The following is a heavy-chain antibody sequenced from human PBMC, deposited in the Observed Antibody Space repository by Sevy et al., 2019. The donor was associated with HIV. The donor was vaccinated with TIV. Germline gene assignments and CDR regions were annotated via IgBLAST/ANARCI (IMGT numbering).Heavy chain of an antibody. CDR3: TEEDYYYGMDV. V-gene: IGHV3-74*01. CDR1: GFTFSSYW. CDR2: INSDGSST. Sequence: GGSLRLSCAASGFTFSSYWMHWVRQAPGKGLVWVSRINSDGSSTSYADSVKGRFTISRDNAKNTLYLQMNSLRAEDTAVYYCTEEDYYYGMDVWGQGTTVTVSS. J-gene: IGHJ6*02.